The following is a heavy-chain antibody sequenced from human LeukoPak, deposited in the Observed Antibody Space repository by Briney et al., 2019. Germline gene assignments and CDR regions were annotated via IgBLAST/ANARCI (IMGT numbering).Heavy chain of an antibody. CDR2: IYSGGST. J-gene: IGHJ6*03. Sequence: GGSLRLSCVASGFTVSSNYMSWVRQAPGKGLEWVSVIYSGGSTYYADSVKGRFTISRDNSKNTLYLQMNSLRAEDTAVYYCAWGSGSYRTPYYYMDVWGTGTTVTVSS. D-gene: IGHD3-10*01. V-gene: IGHV3-53*01. CDR1: GFTVSSNY. CDR3: AWGSGSYRTPYYYMDV.